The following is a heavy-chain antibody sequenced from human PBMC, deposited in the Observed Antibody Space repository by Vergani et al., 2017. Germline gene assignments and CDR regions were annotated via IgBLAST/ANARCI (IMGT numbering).Heavy chain of an antibody. D-gene: IGHD3-10*01. CDR2: INHSGST. V-gene: IGHV4-34*01. Sequence: QVQLQQWGAGLLKPSETLSLTCAVYGGSFSGYYWSWIRQPPGKGLEWIWEINHSGSTNYNPSLKSRVTISVDTSKNQFSLKLSSVTAADTAVYYCARGKYYYGSGSYWYYYGMDVWGQGTTVTVSS. CDR3: ARGKYYYGSGSYWYYYGMDV. CDR1: GGSFSGYY. J-gene: IGHJ6*02.